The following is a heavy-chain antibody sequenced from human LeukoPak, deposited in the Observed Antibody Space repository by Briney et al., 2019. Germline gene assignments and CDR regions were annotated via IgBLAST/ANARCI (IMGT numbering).Heavy chain of an antibody. D-gene: IGHD2-8*01. J-gene: IGHJ4*02. Sequence: GESLKISCKGSGYSFSSYWIGWVRQMPGKGLEWMGIIYPGDSDTRYSPSFQGQVTISADKPISTAYLQWSSLEASDTAMYYCARLGCCTNGVCSPDYWGQGTLVTVSS. CDR3: ARLGCCTNGVCSPDY. CDR1: GYSFSSYW. V-gene: IGHV5-51*01. CDR2: IYPGDSDT.